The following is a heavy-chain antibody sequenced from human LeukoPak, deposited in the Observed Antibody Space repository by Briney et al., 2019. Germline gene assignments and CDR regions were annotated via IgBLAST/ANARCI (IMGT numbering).Heavy chain of an antibody. Sequence: GASVKVSCKVSGYTLSDLAMHWVRQAPGKGLGWMGGLHPEDGEAIYAQPLQGRVTMTEDTSTDTAYMELSSLRSDDTAVYYCATRNFGDYGAFDIWGQGTLVTVSS. CDR2: LHPEDGEA. CDR1: GYTLSDLA. V-gene: IGHV1-24*01. D-gene: IGHD4-17*01. CDR3: ATRNFGDYGAFDI. J-gene: IGHJ3*02.